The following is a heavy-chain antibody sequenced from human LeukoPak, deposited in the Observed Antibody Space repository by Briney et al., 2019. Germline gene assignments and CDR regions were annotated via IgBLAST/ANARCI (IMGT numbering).Heavy chain of an antibody. CDR2: ISHSGST. CDR1: GGSISSGDYY. CDR3: ARGRGYSSTG. J-gene: IGHJ4*02. D-gene: IGHD6-19*01. V-gene: IGHV4-39*07. Sequence: SETLSLTCTVSGGSISSGDYYWSWIRQHPGKGLEWIGEISHSGSTNYNPSLKSRVTISVDTSKKQFSLKLSTVTAADTAVYYCARGRGYSSTGWGQGTLVTVSS.